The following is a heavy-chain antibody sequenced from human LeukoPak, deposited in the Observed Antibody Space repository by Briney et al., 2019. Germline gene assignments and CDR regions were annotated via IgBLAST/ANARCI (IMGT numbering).Heavy chain of an antibody. CDR1: GGSISSYY. CDR2: IYYSGST. CDR3: ARGGAIAATIYSY. J-gene: IGHJ4*02. D-gene: IGHD5-12*01. Sequence: SETLSLTCTVSGGSISSYYWSWIRRPPGKGLDWIGYIYYSGSTNYNPSLKSRLNISVDTSKNQFSLNLSSVTAADTAVYYCARGGAIAATIYSYWGQGTLVTVSS. V-gene: IGHV4-59*01.